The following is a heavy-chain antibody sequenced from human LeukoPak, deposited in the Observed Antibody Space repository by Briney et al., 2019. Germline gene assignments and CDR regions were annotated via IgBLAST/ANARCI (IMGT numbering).Heavy chain of an antibody. V-gene: IGHV3-23*01. J-gene: IGHJ4*02. CDR1: GFTFSSYA. D-gene: IGHD1-14*01. CDR2: ISGSGGST. Sequence: GGSLRLSCAASGFTFSSYAMSWVRQAPGKGLEWVSAISGSGGSTYYADSVKGRFTISRDNSRNSLFLQMSSLRAEDTALYYCAKETADWPRNRMFDFWGQGTPVTVSS. CDR3: AKETADWPRNRMFDF.